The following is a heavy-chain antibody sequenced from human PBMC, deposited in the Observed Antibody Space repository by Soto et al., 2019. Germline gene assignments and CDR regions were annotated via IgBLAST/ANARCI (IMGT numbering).Heavy chain of an antibody. J-gene: IGHJ4*02. CDR2: IIPIFGTA. V-gene: IGHV1-69*13. CDR1: GGTFSSYA. CDR3: ARDLSGYADY. D-gene: IGHD2-8*01. Sequence: ASVKVSCKASGGTFSSYAISWVRQAPGQGLEWMGGIIPIFGTANYAQKFQGRVTITADESTSTAYMELSSLRSEDTAVYHCARDLSGYADYWGQGTLVTVSS.